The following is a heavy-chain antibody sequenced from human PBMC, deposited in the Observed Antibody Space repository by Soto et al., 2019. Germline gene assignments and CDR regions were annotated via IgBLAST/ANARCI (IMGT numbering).Heavy chain of an antibody. J-gene: IGHJ5*02. CDR1: GFTFSSYS. CDR3: ARGADYDSSGIRLNWFDP. CDR2: ISSSSSTI. D-gene: IGHD3-22*01. Sequence: PGGSLRLSCAASGFTFSSYSMNWVRQAPGKGLEWVSYISSSSSTIYYAGSVKGRFTISRDNAKNSLYLQMNSLRDEDTAVYYCARGADYDSSGIRLNWFDPWGQGTLVTV. V-gene: IGHV3-48*02.